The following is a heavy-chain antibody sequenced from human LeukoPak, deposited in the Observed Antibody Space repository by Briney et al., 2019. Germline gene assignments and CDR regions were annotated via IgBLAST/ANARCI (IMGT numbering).Heavy chain of an antibody. CDR2: ISSSSSYI. D-gene: IGHD6-13*01. CDR1: GFTFSSYS. V-gene: IGHV3-21*01. Sequence: PGGSLRLSCAASGFTFSSYSMNWGRQAPGQGLEWVSSISSSSSYIYSAASVKGRFTISRDNAKNSLYLQMNSRRAEDTAVYYCARVGSSADYWGQGTLLTVSS. CDR3: ARVGSSADY. J-gene: IGHJ4*02.